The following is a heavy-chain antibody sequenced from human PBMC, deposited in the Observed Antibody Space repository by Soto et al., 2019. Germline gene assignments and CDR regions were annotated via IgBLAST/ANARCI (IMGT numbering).Heavy chain of an antibody. CDR3: ARYSALRFLGYYYGLDV. Sequence: PSETLSLTCAVYGGSFSDYYWTWIRQPPGKGLEWIGEIHHSGNTNYNPSLKSRVIISIDTSKNQFSLTLSSVTAADTAVYYCARYSALRFLGYYYGLDVWGQGTTVTVSS. CDR1: GGSFSDYY. D-gene: IGHD3-3*01. J-gene: IGHJ6*02. V-gene: IGHV4-34*01. CDR2: IHHSGNT.